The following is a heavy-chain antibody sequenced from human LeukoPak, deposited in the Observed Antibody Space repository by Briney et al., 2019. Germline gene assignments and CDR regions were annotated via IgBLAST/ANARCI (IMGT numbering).Heavy chain of an antibody. CDR1: GYTFTSYD. D-gene: IGHD3-10*01. J-gene: IGHJ5*02. V-gene: IGHV1-8*01. CDR3: ARGNMVQGATKVVNWFDP. CDR2: MNPNSGNT. Sequence: GASVKVSCKASGYTFTSYDINWVRQATGQGLEWMGWMNPNSGNTGYAQKFQGRVTMTRNTSISTAYMELSSLRSEDTAVYYCARGNMVQGATKVVNWFDPWGQGTLVTVSS.